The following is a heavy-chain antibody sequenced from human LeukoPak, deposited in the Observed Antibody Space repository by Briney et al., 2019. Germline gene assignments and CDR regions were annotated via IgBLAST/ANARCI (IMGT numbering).Heavy chain of an antibody. CDR1: VGSFSGYH. CDR3: ARHSIAVAGSWFDP. V-gene: IGHV4-34*01. CDR2: VNESGGT. J-gene: IGHJ5*02. D-gene: IGHD6-19*01. Sequence: KPSETLSLTCAVYVGSFSGYHWNWIRQPPGKGPEWIGEVNESGGTNINPSLRSRVILSVDTSMNQFSLKLSSVTAADTAVYYCARHSIAVAGSWFDPWSQGTLVTVSS.